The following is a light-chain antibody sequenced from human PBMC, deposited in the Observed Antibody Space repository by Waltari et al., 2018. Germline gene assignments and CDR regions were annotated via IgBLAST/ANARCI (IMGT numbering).Light chain of an antibody. CDR1: SSAVGRYNY. CDR2: DVT. Sequence: QSALTQPASVSGSPGQSITISSTGSSSAVGRYNYVSWYQQFPDRAPKLIIYDVTNRPSGVSNRFSGSKSANTASLTISGLQPEDEAEYYCASYNPGSTLVFGGGTKLTVL. J-gene: IGLJ3*02. CDR3: ASYNPGSTLV. V-gene: IGLV2-14*01.